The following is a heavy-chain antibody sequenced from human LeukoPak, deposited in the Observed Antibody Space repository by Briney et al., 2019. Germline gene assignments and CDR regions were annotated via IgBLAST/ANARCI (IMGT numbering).Heavy chain of an antibody. CDR1: GYTFTSHG. CDR2: ISTYNGNT. D-gene: IGHD5-18*01. V-gene: IGHV1-18*01. Sequence: ASVKVSCKASGYTFTSHGISWVRQAPGQGLEWMGWISTYNGNTNYAQKLQGRVTMTEDTSTDTAYMELSSLRSEDTAVYYCATGAGIQVWFGAFDIWGQGTMVTVSS. J-gene: IGHJ3*02. CDR3: ATGAGIQVWFGAFDI.